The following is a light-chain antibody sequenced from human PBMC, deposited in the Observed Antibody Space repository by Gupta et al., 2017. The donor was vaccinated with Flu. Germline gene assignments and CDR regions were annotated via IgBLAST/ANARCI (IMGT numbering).Light chain of an antibody. Sequence: DIQMTQSPSSLSASVGDSVTITCRASQSISSYLNWYQQKPGKAPKLLIYAASRWKSGVPSRFSGSGSGTDFTLTISSRQPEDFATYYCQQRDFTLFTFGRGTKVDIK. CDR2: AAS. J-gene: IGKJ4*01. CDR1: QSISSY. CDR3: QQRDFTLFT. V-gene: IGKV1-39*01.